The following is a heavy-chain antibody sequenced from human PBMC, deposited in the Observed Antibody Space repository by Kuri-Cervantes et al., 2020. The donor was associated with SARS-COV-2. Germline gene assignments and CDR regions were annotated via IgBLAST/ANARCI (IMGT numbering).Heavy chain of an antibody. V-gene: IGHV3-30*02. D-gene: IGHD6-13*01. CDR1: GFTFSSYW. CDR3: AKVGQQLVPDWFDP. J-gene: IGHJ5*02. CDR2: IRYDGSNE. Sequence: GGSLRLSCAASGFTFSSYWMSWVRQAPGKGLEWVAFIRYDGSNEYYADSVKGRFTISRDNSKNTLYLQMNSLRAEDTAVYYCAKVGQQLVPDWFDPWGQGTLVTVSS.